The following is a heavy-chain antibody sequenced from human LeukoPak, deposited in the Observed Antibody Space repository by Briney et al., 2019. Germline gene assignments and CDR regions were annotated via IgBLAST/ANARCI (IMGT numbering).Heavy chain of an antibody. D-gene: IGHD4-17*01. CDR2: FSGGGGRT. Sequence: GGSLRLSCAASGFTFSSYAMTWVRQAPGKGLEWVSAFSGGGGRTYYADSVKGRFTISRDNSKNTLYVQMNSLRAEDTAVYYCAKAEKRTSLTTVTRGYMDVWGKGTTVTVSS. V-gene: IGHV3-23*01. CDR3: AKAEKRTSLTTVTRGYMDV. J-gene: IGHJ6*03. CDR1: GFTFSSYA.